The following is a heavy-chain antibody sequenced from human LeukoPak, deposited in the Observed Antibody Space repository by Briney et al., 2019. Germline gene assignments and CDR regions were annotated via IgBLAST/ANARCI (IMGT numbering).Heavy chain of an antibody. CDR1: GGSISSGGYY. D-gene: IGHD3-22*01. CDR3: ARDSYDSSGYYFPFDY. Sequence: SQTLSLTCTVSGGSISSGGYYWSWIRQHPGKGLEWIGYIYYSGSTYHNPSLKSRVTISVDTSKNQFSLKLSSVTAADTAVYYCARDSYDSSGYYFPFDYWGQGTLVTVSS. CDR2: IYYSGST. V-gene: IGHV4-31*03. J-gene: IGHJ4*02.